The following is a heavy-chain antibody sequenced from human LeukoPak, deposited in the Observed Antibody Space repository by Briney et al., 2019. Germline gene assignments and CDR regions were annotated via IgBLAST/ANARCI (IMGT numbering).Heavy chain of an antibody. V-gene: IGHV1-2*02. D-gene: IGHD3-22*01. CDR1: GYTFTGYY. J-gene: IGHJ4*02. CDR2: INPNSGGT. Sequence: ASVKVSCKASGYTFTGYYMHWVRQAPGQGLEWMEWINPNSGGTNYAQKFRGRVTMTRDTSISTAYMELSRLRSDDTAVYYCARDRRVYYDSSGYSWWSFDYWGQGTLVTVSS. CDR3: ARDRRVYYDSSGYSWWSFDY.